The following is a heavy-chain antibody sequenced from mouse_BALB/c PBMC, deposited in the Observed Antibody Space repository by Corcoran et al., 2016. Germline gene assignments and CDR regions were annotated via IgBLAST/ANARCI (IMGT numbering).Heavy chain of an antibody. J-gene: IGHJ2*01. CDR1: GYTFTSYT. V-gene: IGHV1-4*01. Sequence: QVQLQQSGAELARPGASVKMSCKASGYTFTSYTMHWVKQGPGQGLEWIGYINPSSGYTNYNQKFKDKATLTADKSSSTAYMQLSSLTSEDSAVYYCAIYYGSSYIHYFDYWGQGTTLTVSS. CDR3: AIYYGSSYIHYFDY. D-gene: IGHD1-1*01. CDR2: INPSSGYT.